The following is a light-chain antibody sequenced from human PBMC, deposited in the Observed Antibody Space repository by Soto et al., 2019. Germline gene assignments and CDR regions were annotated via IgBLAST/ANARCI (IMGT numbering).Light chain of an antibody. CDR3: QQHNYWPS. CDR2: GAS. CDR1: QSISSN. Sequence: EIVMTQSPATLSVSPGERATLSCRASQSISSNLAWFQQKPGQAPRLLLYGASTRATGIPGRFSGSGSGTDLTLNNRRLQSEDFAVYYCQQHNYWPSFGQGTKLEIK. V-gene: IGKV3-15*01. J-gene: IGKJ2*01.